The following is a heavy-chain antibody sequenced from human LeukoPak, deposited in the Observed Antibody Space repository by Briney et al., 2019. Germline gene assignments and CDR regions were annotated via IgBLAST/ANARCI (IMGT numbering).Heavy chain of an antibody. Sequence: PSETLSLTCAVSGHSISAGYCWGWLRQPPGRGLEWMGSICHNRGTYYNPSLRSRVTTSMETSKNQISLRLTSVTAAYTAVYYCASYYASGVSGYNYYGMDVWGKGTTVTVSS. CDR3: ASYYASGVSGYNYYGMDV. J-gene: IGHJ6*04. V-gene: IGHV4-38-2*01. D-gene: IGHD3-10*01. CDR2: ICHNRGT. CDR1: GHSISAGYC.